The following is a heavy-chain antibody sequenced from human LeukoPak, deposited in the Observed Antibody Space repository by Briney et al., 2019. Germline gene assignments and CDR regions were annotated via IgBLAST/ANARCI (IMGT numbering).Heavy chain of an antibody. J-gene: IGHJ4*02. CDR3: ARGFSSSWYAVGY. D-gene: IGHD6-13*01. Sequence: ARSLRLSCAASGFTFSSYGMHWVRQAPGKGLEWVAVIWYDGSNKYYADSVKGRFTISRDNSKNTLYLQMKSLRAEDTAVYYCARGFSSSWYAVGYWGQGTLVTVSS. CDR1: GFTFSSYG. V-gene: IGHV3-33*01. CDR2: IWYDGSNK.